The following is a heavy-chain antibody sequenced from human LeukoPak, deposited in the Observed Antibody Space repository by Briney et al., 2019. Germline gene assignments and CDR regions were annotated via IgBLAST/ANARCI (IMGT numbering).Heavy chain of an antibody. CDR1: GGSISSSSYY. D-gene: IGHD1-26*01. CDR2: IYHSGST. CDR3: AREMLGAIGFDI. Sequence: KPSETLSLTCTVSGGSISSSSYYWGWIRQPPGKGLECIESIYHSGSTYYNPSLKSRVTISLDTSKNQFSLKLSSVTAADTAMYYCAREMLGAIGFDIWGQGTMVTVSS. J-gene: IGHJ3*02. V-gene: IGHV4-39*07.